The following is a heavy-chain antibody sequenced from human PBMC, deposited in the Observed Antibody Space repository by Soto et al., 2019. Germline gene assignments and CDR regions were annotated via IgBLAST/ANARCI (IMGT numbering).Heavy chain of an antibody. CDR3: ARQLWFGELLLYYYYYGMDV. J-gene: IGHJ6*02. CDR1: GFTFSSYS. D-gene: IGHD3-10*01. Sequence: GGSLRLSCAASGFTFSSYSMNWVRQAPGKGLEWVSYISSSSSTIYYADSVKGRFTISRDNAKNSLYLQMNSLRDEDTAVYYCARQLWFGELLLYYYYYGMDVWGQGTTVTVSS. CDR2: ISSSSSTI. V-gene: IGHV3-48*02.